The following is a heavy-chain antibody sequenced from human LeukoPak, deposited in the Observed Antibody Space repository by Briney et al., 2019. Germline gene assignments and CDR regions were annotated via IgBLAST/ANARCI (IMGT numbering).Heavy chain of an antibody. D-gene: IGHD6-19*01. J-gene: IGHJ3*02. V-gene: IGHV4-59*01. CDR3: ARGGGSSGWYGDAFDI. CDR1: GGSISSYY. CDR2: IYYSGST. Sequence: SETLSLTCTVSGGSISSYYWSWIRQPPGKGLEWIGYIYYSGSTNYNPSLKSRVTISVDTSKNQFSLKLSPVTAADTAVYYCARGGGSSGWYGDAFDIWGQGTMVTVSS.